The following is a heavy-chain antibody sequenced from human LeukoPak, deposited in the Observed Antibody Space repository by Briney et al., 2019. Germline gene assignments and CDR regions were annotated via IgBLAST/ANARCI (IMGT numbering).Heavy chain of an antibody. CDR1: GGTFSSYA. CDR3: ATSTVVTPAHFDY. J-gene: IGHJ4*02. CDR2: IIPIFGTA. D-gene: IGHD4-23*01. V-gene: IGHV1-69*05. Sequence: SVKVSCKASGGTFSSYAISWVRQAPGQGLEWMGGIIPIFGTANYAQKFQGRVTITTDESTSTAYMELSSLRSEDTAVYYCATSTVVTPAHFDYGGQGTLVTVSS.